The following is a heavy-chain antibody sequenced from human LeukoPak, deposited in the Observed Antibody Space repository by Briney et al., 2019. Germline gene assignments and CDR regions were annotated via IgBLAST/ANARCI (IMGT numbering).Heavy chain of an antibody. D-gene: IGHD2-15*01. V-gene: IGHV1-2*02. CDR2: INPNSGVT. CDR3: AKGIEAGGYYFDY. Sequence: ASVKVSCKASGYTLTGYYMHWVRQAPGQGLEWMGWINPNSGVTIYAQKFQGRVTMTRDTSISTAYLELSGLRADDTAVYYCAKGIEAGGYYFDYWGQGTLVTVSS. CDR1: GYTLTGYY. J-gene: IGHJ4*02.